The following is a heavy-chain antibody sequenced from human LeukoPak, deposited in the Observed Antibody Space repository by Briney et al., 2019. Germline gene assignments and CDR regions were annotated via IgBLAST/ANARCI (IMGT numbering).Heavy chain of an antibody. D-gene: IGHD6-13*01. J-gene: IGHJ5*02. CDR1: GGSISNYY. Sequence: KPSETLSLTCTVSGGSISNYYWTWIRQPPGKGLEWIGYISYSGSTNYNPSLKSRVTISVDTSKNQFSLKLSSVTAADTAVYYCARARYSSSWYWFDPWGQGTLVTVSS. V-gene: IGHV4-59*01. CDR2: ISYSGST. CDR3: ARARYSSSWYWFDP.